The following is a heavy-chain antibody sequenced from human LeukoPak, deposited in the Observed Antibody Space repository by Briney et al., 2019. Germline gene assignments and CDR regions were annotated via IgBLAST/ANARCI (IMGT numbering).Heavy chain of an antibody. V-gene: IGHV5-51*01. D-gene: IGHD3-9*01. CDR3: ARRYDNTGYYVY. CDR1: GYSFTNYW. Sequence: GESLKISCKGFGYSFTNYWIAWVRQMPGKGLEWMGIIYPGDSDTRYSPSFQGQVTISADKSTNTAYLQWSSLKASDTATYYCARRYDNTGYYVYWGQGTLVTVSS. J-gene: IGHJ4*02. CDR2: IYPGDSDT.